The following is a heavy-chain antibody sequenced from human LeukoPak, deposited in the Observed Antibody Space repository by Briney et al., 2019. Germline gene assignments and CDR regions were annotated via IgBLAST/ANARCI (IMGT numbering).Heavy chain of an antibody. D-gene: IGHD6-13*01. CDR3: ARGGLYSSSWYNWFDP. J-gene: IGHJ5*02. CDR2: IYYSGST. CDR1: GGSISSGSYY. V-gene: IGHV4-61*01. Sequence: SQTLSLTCTVSGGSISSGSYYWSWIRQPPGKGLEWIGYIYYSGSTNYNPSLKSRVTISVDTSKNQFSLKLSSVTAADTAVYYCARGGLYSSSWYNWFDPWGQGTLVTVSS.